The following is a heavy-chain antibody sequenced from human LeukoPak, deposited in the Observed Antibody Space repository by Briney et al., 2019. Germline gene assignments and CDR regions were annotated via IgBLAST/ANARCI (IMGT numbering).Heavy chain of an antibody. Sequence: GGSLRLSCAASGFTFSSYEMNWVRQAPGKGLEWVSYISSSGSTIYYADSVKGRFTISRDNAKNSLYLQMNSLRAEDTAVYYCARELSYGSGTNGGQGTLVTVSS. CDR3: ARELSYGSGTN. D-gene: IGHD3-10*01. CDR2: ISSSGSTI. V-gene: IGHV3-48*03. CDR1: GFTFSSYE. J-gene: IGHJ4*02.